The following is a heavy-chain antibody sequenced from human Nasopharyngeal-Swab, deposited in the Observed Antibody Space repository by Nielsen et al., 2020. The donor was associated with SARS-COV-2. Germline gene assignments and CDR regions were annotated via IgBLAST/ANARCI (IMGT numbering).Heavy chain of an antibody. CDR3: ARDFSSGYVDY. V-gene: IGHV3-15*01. CDR2: IKRKTDGTT. J-gene: IGHJ4*02. D-gene: IGHD3-22*01. Sequence: GESLKISCAASGFTFNNAWMSWVRQAPGKGLEWIARIKRKTDGTTDYAAPVKDRFIISRDNSENTLYLQMNSLKTEDTAVYYCARDFSSGYVDYWGQGTLVTVSS. CDR1: GFTFNNAW.